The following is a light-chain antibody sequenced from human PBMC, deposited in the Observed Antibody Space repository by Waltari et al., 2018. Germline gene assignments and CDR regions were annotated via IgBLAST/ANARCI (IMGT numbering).Light chain of an antibody. CDR2: GAS. V-gene: IGKV3-20*01. CDR1: QSLTKRY. CDR3: QQYGSSVLYT. Sequence: SCRASQSLTKRYVAWYQQKPGQAPRLLIYGASSRAAGIPDRFSGSGSGTDFTLTISRLEPEDFAVYYCQQYGSSVLYTFGQGTKLEIK. J-gene: IGKJ2*01.